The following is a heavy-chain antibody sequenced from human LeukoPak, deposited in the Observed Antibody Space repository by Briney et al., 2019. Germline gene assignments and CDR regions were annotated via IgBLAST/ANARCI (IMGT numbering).Heavy chain of an antibody. J-gene: IGHJ4*02. Sequence: ASVKVSCKASGYTFTSYYMHWVRQAPGQGLEWMGIINPSGGSTSYAQKFQGRVTMTRDTSTSTVYMELSSLRSEDTAVYYRASAREFGEDGGYFDWLPSPFDYWGQGTLVTVSS. CDR2: INPSGGST. CDR1: GYTFTSYY. V-gene: IGHV1-46*01. D-gene: IGHD3-9*01. CDR3: ASAREFGEDGGYFDWLPSPFDY.